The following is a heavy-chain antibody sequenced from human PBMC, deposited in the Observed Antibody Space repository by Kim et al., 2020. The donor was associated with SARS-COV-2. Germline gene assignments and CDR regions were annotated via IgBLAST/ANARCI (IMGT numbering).Heavy chain of an antibody. CDR2: FIPFFCTA. CDR1: GGTFSSYA. CDR3: ARAEIRIDALLIFDY. Sequence: SVKVSCKASGGTFSSYAISWVRLAPGQGLEWLCGFIPFFCTAYYAQKFQGRVTITADKSTSTAYMELSSLRSEDTAVYYCARAEIRIDALLIFDYWGQGTLVTVSS. V-gene: IGHV1-69*06. J-gene: IGHJ4*02.